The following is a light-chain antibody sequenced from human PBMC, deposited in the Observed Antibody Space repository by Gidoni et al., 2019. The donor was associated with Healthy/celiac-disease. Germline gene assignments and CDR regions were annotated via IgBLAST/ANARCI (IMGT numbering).Light chain of an antibody. CDR1: QSISRY. V-gene: IGKV1-39*01. Sequence: DIQMPQSPSSLSASVGDRVTITGRASQSISRYLHWYQQKPGKAPKLLIYAESSVQSGVPSRCSGSGAGTDFTLTISRLQPEDFATYYCQQSYSTPRTFGPXTKVEIK. CDR2: AES. J-gene: IGKJ3*01. CDR3: QQSYSTPRT.